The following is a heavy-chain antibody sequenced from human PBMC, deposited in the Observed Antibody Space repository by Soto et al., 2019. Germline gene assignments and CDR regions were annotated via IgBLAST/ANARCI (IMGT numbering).Heavy chain of an antibody. Sequence: PVGSLRLSCAATGFTLRTNGMSWVRQAPGKGLEWVSSFSGSGDDTYYADSLKGRFTISRDNSKNTLYLQMNSLRVEDTALYYCAGHGGYSYLGQGTLVTVSS. D-gene: IGHD4-17*01. CDR2: FSGSGDDT. V-gene: IGHV3-23*01. J-gene: IGHJ4*02. CDR1: GFTLRTNG. CDR3: AGHGGYSY.